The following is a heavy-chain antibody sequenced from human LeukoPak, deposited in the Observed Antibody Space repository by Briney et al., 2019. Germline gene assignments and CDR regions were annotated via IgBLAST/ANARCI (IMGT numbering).Heavy chain of an antibody. CDR2: INWNGGST. J-gene: IGHJ4*02. D-gene: IGHD4-23*01. V-gene: IGHV3-20*04. CDR3: AKETYGGNQQDY. Sequence: PGGSLRLSCAASGFTFDDYGMSWVRQAPGKGLEWVSGINWNGGSTGYADSVKGRFTISRDNAKNSLCLQMNSLRAEDTAVYYCAKETYGGNQQDYWGQGTLVTVSS. CDR1: GFTFDDYG.